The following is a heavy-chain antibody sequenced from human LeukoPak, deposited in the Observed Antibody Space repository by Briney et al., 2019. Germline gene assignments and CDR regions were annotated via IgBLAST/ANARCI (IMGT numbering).Heavy chain of an antibody. V-gene: IGHV4-59*01. Sequence: SETLSLTCAVYGGSFSGYYWSWIRQPPGKGLEWIGYIYYSGSTNYNPSLKSRVTISVDTSKNQFSLKLSSVTAADTAVYYCARANVWGSYLDYWGQGTLVTVSS. CDR1: GGSFSGYY. CDR3: ARANVWGSYLDY. J-gene: IGHJ4*02. D-gene: IGHD3-16*02. CDR2: IYYSGST.